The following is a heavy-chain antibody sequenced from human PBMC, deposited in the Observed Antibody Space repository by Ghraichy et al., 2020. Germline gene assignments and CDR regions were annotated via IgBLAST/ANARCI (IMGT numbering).Heavy chain of an antibody. D-gene: IGHD3-22*01. J-gene: IGHJ4*02. Sequence: GGSLRLSCAASGFTFSSYAMHWVRQAPGKGLEWVAVISYDGSNKYYADSVKGRFTISRDNSKNTLYLQMNSLRAEDTAVYYCARDSRDMIVVVIPYFDYWGQGTLVTVSS. CDR1: GFTFSSYA. V-gene: IGHV3-30-3*01. CDR2: ISYDGSNK. CDR3: ARDSRDMIVVVIPYFDY.